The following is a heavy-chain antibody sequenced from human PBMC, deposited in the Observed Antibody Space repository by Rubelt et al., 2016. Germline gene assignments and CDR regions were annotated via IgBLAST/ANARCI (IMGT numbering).Heavy chain of an antibody. V-gene: IGHV3-33*01. CDR3: VRDRNWGWFDP. CDR1: GFTFSSCG. CDR2: IWYDGSNN. Sequence: GGGVVQPGRSLRLSCAASGFTFSSCGMHWVRQAPGKGLEWVAVIWYDGSNNYYADSVKGRFTISRDNSKNTLYLQMNSLRAEDTAVYYCVRDRNWGWFDPWGQGTLVTVSS. J-gene: IGHJ5*02. D-gene: IGHD7-27*01.